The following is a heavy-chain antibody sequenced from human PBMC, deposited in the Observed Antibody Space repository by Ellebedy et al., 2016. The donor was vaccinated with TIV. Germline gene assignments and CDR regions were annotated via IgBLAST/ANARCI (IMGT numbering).Heavy chain of an antibody. CDR3: ARRYFDY. CDR1: GFTFSDYW. J-gene: IGHJ4*02. CDR2: IKQDGSEK. Sequence: GESLKISCAASGFTFSDYWMSWVRQAPGKGLEWVASIKQDGSEKYYVDSVKGRFTISRDNAKNSLYLQMNSLRVEDTAVYYCARRYFDYWGQGTMVTVSS. V-gene: IGHV3-7*03.